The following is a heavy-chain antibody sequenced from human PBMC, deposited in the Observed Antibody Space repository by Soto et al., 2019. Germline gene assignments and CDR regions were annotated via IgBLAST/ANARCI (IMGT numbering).Heavy chain of an antibody. V-gene: IGHV5-51*01. Sequence: GESLKISCKGYSFTNYWIGWVRQMPGKGLEWMGIIYPGDSETRYSPSFQGQVTISADKSISTAYLQWNSLKASDTAIYYCARVPTAAATRFYYYAMDVWGQGTTGTVS. CDR3: ARVPTAAATRFYYYAMDV. CDR2: IYPGDSET. CDR1: YSFTNYW. J-gene: IGHJ6*02. D-gene: IGHD6-13*01.